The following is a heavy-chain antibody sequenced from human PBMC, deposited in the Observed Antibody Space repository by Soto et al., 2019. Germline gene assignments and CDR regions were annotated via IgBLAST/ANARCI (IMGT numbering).Heavy chain of an antibody. V-gene: IGHV3-30*18. D-gene: IGHD3-22*01. CDR1: GFPYSSYR. Sequence: QVQLVESGGRVVQSGRSQRLSCAASGFPYSSYRTHWVRQSPGKGLEWVAVISYDGSNKYYADSVKGRFTISRDNSKNTLYLQMNSLRAEDTAVYYCAKGGLLDYWGQGTLVTVSS. CDR3: AKGGLLDY. J-gene: IGHJ4*02. CDR2: ISYDGSNK.